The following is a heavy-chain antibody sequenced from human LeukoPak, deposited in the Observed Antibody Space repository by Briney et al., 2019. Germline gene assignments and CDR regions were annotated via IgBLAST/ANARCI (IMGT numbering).Heavy chain of an antibody. Sequence: ASVKVSCKASGYTFTSYAMNWVRQAPGQGLEWMGWINPNSGGTNYAQKFQGRVTMTRDTSISTAYMELSRLRSDDTAVYYCARGKRWLQLEPDWGQGTLVTVSS. D-gene: IGHD5-24*01. V-gene: IGHV1-2*02. J-gene: IGHJ4*02. CDR3: ARGKRWLQLEPD. CDR2: INPNSGGT. CDR1: GYTFTSYA.